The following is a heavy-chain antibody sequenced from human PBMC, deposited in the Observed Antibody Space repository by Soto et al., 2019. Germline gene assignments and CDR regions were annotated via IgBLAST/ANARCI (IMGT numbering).Heavy chain of an antibody. CDR2: IYYSGST. CDR3: ARSLRGVVPAAPDY. D-gene: IGHD2-2*01. V-gene: IGHV4-31*03. J-gene: IGHJ4*02. CDR1: GGSISSGGYY. Sequence: QVQLQESGPGLVKPSQTLSLTCTVSGGSISSGGYYWSWIRQHPGKALEWIGYIYYSGSTYSNPSLKSRVTISVDTSKNQFSLKLSSVTAADTAVYYCARSLRGVVPAAPDYWGQGTLVTVSS.